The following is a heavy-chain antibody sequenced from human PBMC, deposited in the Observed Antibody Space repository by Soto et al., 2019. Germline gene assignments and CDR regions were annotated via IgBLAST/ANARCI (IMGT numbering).Heavy chain of an antibody. V-gene: IGHV3-23*01. CDR3: AKGGRCSSTSCQYFDY. CDR1: GFTFSSYA. CDR2: ISGSGGST. J-gene: IGHJ4*02. D-gene: IGHD2-2*01. Sequence: EVQLLESGGGLVQPGGSLRPSCAASGFTFSSYAMSWVRQAPGKGLEWVSAISGSGGSTYYADSVKGRFTISRDNSKNTLYLQMNSLRAEDTAVYYCAKGGRCSSTSCQYFDYWGQGTLVTVSS.